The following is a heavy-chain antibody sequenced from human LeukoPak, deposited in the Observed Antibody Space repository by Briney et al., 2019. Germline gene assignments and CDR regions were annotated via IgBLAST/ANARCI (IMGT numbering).Heavy chain of an antibody. CDR3: AREGGIVVVPAHFDY. V-gene: IGHV3-20*04. J-gene: IGHJ4*02. Sequence: GGSLRPSCAASGFTFDDYGMSWVRQAPGKGLEWVSGINWNGGSTGYADSVKGRFTISRDNAKNSLYLQMNSLRAEDTALYYCAREGGIVVVPAHFDYWGQGTLVTVSS. CDR2: INWNGGST. CDR1: GFTFDDYG. D-gene: IGHD2-2*01.